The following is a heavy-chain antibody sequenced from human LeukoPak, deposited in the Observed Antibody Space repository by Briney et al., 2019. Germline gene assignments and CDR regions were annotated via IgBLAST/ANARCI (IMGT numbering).Heavy chain of an antibody. CDR2: IYHSGST. CDR1: GYSIRSGYY. D-gene: IGHD3-10*01. Sequence: KPSETLSLTCAVSGYSIRSGYYWGWIRQPPGKGLEWIGSIYHSGSTYYNPSLKSRVTISVDTSKNQFSLKLSSVTAADTAVYYCARLTISGDYFDYWGQGTLVTVSS. CDR3: ARLTISGDYFDY. V-gene: IGHV4-38-2*01. J-gene: IGHJ4*02.